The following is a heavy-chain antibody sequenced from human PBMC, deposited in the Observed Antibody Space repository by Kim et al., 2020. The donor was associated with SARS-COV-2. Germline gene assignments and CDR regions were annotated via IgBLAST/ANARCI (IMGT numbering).Heavy chain of an antibody. CDR3: ARARGSIVGPRLAFDI. D-gene: IGHD1-26*01. CDR1: GFTFSSYS. J-gene: IGHJ3*02. CDR2: ISSSSSYI. V-gene: IGHV3-21*01. Sequence: GGSLRLSCAASGFTFSSYSMNWVRQAPGKGLEWVSSISSSSSYIYYADSVKGRFTISRDNAKNSLYLQMNSLRAEDTAVYYCARARGSIVGPRLAFDIWGQGTMVTVSS.